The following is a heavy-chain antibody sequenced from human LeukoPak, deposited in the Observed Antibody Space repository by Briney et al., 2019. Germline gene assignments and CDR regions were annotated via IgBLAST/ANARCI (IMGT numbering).Heavy chain of an antibody. CDR3: ARGSPRYGRERKWFDP. D-gene: IGHD1-1*01. CDR1: GGSFSGYY. CDR2: INHSGST. J-gene: IGHJ5*02. V-gene: IGHV4-34*01. Sequence: PSETLFLTCAVYGGSFSGYYWTWIRQPPGKGLEWIGEINHSGSTNYNASLKSRVTISVDTSKNHFSLKLSSVTAADTAVYYCARGSPRYGRERKWFDPWGQGTQVTVSS.